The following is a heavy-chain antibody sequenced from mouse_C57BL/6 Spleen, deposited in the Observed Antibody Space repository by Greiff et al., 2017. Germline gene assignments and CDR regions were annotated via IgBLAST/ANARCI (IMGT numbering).Heavy chain of an antibody. D-gene: IGHD1-1*01. V-gene: IGHV1-69*01. J-gene: IGHJ4*01. CDR3: ARSPFYCGRSPYAIDY. CDR2: IDPSDSYT. CDR1: GYTFTSYW. Sequence: QVQLQQPGAELVMPGASVKLSCKASGYTFTSYWMHWVKQRPGQGLEWIGEIDPSDSYTNYNQKFKGKSTLPVDKSSSTAYMQHSSLTSEDSAVXYCARSPFYCGRSPYAIDYWGQGTSVPVSS.